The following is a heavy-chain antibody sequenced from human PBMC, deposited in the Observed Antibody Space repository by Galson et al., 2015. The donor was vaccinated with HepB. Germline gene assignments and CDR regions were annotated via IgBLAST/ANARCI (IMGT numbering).Heavy chain of an antibody. V-gene: IGHV5-51*01. CDR2: IYPGDSDT. CDR1: GYSFTCYW. D-gene: IGHD2-15*01. J-gene: IGHJ4*02. Sequence: QSGAEVKKPGESLKISCKGSGYSFTCYWIGWVRQMPGKGLEWMGIIYPGDSDTRYSPSFQGQVTISADKSISTAYLQWSSLKASDTAMYYCARPPLGVAATAVFDYWGQGTLVTVSS. CDR3: ARPPLGVAATAVFDY.